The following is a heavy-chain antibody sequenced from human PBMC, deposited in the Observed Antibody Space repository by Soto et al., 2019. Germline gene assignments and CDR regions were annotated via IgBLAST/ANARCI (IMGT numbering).Heavy chain of an antibody. Sequence: ASVKVSCKASGYTFTSYDINWVRQATGQGLEWMGWMNPNSGNTGYAQKFQGRVTMTRNTSISTAYMELSSLRSEDTAVYYCARVKIGVLRYFDWLLYPADYWGQGTLVTVSS. V-gene: IGHV1-8*01. D-gene: IGHD3-9*01. CDR1: GYTFTSYD. CDR3: ARVKIGVLRYFDWLLYPADY. J-gene: IGHJ4*02. CDR2: MNPNSGNT.